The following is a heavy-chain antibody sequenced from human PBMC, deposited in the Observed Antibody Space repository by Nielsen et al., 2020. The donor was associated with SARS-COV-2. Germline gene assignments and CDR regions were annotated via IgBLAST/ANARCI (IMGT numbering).Heavy chain of an antibody. D-gene: IGHD3-10*01. CDR1: GYTFTGYY. V-gene: IGHV1-2*04. CDR2: INPNSGGT. CDR3: ARDRIYGSGSYDFDY. Sequence: ASVKVSCTASGYTFTGYYMHWVRQAPGQGLEWMGWINPNSGGTNYAQKFQGWVTMTRDTSISTAYMELSRLRSDDTAVYYCARDRIYGSGSYDFDYWGQGTLVTVSS. J-gene: IGHJ4*02.